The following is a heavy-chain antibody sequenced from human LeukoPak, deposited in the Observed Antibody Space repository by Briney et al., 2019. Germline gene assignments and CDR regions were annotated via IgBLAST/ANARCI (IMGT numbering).Heavy chain of an antibody. CDR2: IYPGDSDT. D-gene: IGHD3-10*01. CDR3: ARLTYVYGSGSYPSYMDV. Sequence: GESLKISCKGSGYSFTSYWIGWVRQMPGKGLEWMGIIYPGDSDTRYSPSFQGQVTISADKSISTAYLQWSSLKASDTAMYYCARLTYVYGSGSYPSYMDVWGKGTTVTISS. V-gene: IGHV5-51*01. CDR1: GYSFTSYW. J-gene: IGHJ6*03.